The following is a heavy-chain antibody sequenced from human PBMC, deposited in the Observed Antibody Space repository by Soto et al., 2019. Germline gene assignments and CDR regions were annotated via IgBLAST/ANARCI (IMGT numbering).Heavy chain of an antibody. D-gene: IGHD3-22*01. V-gene: IGHV3-23*01. CDR3: AKGDYYDSSGDGLGWGY. CDR1: GFTCSSYA. Sequence: RGSLRLSCAASGFTCSSYAMSWVRQAPGQGLEWVSAISGSGGSTYYAASVKCRFTISRDNSKNTLYLQMNSLRAEDTAVYYCAKGDYYDSSGDGLGWGYWGQGTLVTVSS. CDR2: ISGSGGST. J-gene: IGHJ4*02.